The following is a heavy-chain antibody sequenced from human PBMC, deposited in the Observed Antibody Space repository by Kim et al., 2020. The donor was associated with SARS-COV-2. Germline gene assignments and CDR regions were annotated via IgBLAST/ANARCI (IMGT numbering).Heavy chain of an antibody. Sequence: TPSLKSRVTISVNPSIHHFSLRLSSVTAADTAVYYCARLRSGVGWFDPWGQGTLVTVSS. D-gene: IGHD5-12*01. J-gene: IGHJ5*02. CDR3: ARLRSGVGWFDP. V-gene: IGHV4-39*02.